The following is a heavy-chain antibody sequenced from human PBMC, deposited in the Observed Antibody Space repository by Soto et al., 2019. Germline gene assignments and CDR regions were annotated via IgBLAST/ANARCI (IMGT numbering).Heavy chain of an antibody. D-gene: IGHD3-9*01. CDR1: GFTFSSYA. Sequence: GGSLRLSCAASGFTFSSYAMHWVRQAPGKGLEWVAVISYDGSNKYYADSVKGRFTISRDNSKNTLYLQMNSLRAEDTAVYYCARDFYDILNTTPTYRSTAFDIWGQGTMVTVSS. CDR2: ISYDGSNK. J-gene: IGHJ3*02. V-gene: IGHV3-30-3*01. CDR3: ARDFYDILNTTPTYRSTAFDI.